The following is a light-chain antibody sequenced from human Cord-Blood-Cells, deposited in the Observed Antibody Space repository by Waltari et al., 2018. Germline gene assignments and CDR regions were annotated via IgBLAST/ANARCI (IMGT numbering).Light chain of an antibody. Sequence: QSALTQPASVSGSPGQSITIPCTGTSRDVGGYNYVSWYQQHPGKAPKLMIYDVSTRPSGVSNLFSGSKSGNTASLTISGLQAEDEADYYCSSYTSSSTLVVFGTGTKVTVL. CDR3: SSYTSSSTLVV. J-gene: IGLJ1*01. V-gene: IGLV2-14*03. CDR1: SRDVGGYNY. CDR2: DVS.